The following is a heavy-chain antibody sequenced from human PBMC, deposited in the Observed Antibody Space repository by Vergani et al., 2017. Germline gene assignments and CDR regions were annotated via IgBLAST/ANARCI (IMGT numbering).Heavy chain of an antibody. V-gene: IGHV4-59*01. CDR1: GGSISSYY. Sequence: QVQLQESGPGLVKPSETLSLTCTVSGGSISSYYWSWIRQPPGKGLEWIGYIYYSGSTNYNPSLKSRVTISVDTSKNQFSLKLSPVTAADTAVYYCARGFPSYYDFWSGYPSYYMDVWGKGTTVTVSS. CDR3: ARGFPSYYDFWSGYPSYYMDV. J-gene: IGHJ6*03. CDR2: IYYSGST. D-gene: IGHD3-3*01.